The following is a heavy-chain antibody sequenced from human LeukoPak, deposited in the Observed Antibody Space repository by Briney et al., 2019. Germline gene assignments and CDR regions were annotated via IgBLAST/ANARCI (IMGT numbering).Heavy chain of an antibody. CDR2: IKNSGIT. D-gene: IGHD3-10*01. CDR3: ARRPITMVRGVTRYVDWFDP. J-gene: IGHJ5*02. Sequence: SETLSLTCTVSGGSVTTSTYYWGWIRQPPGKGLEWIGTIKNSGITHYNPSLKSRLTMSVDTSKNQFSLKLSSVTAADTAVYYCARRPITMVRGVTRYVDWFDPWGQGTLVTVSS. V-gene: IGHV4-39*01. CDR1: GGSVTTSTYY.